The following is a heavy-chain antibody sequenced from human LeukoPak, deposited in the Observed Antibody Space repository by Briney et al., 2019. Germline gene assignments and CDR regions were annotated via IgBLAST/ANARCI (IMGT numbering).Heavy chain of an antibody. CDR1: GYTFTGYY. D-gene: IGHD4-17*01. J-gene: IGHJ4*02. CDR2: INPNSGGT. Sequence: ASVKVSCKASGYTFTGYYMHWVRQAPGQELEWMGWINPNSGGTNYAQKFQGRVTMTRDTSISTAYMELSRLRSDDTAVYYCARGPHHDYGDYVGYWGQGTLVTVSS. CDR3: ARGPHHDYGDYVGY. V-gene: IGHV1-2*02.